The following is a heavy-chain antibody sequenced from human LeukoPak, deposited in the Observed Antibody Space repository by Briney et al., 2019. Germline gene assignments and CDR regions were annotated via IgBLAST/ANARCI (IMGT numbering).Heavy chain of an antibody. CDR3: ARWGQTGYNYGLDY. J-gene: IGHJ4*02. Sequence: GGSLRLSCAASGFTFSNYWMHWVRQAPGKGLVWVSRINSDGSSTSYADSLKGRFTISRDNAKNTLYLQMNSLRAEDTAVYYCARWGQTGYNYGLDYWGQGTLVTVSS. CDR2: INSDGSST. CDR1: GFTFSNYW. V-gene: IGHV3-74*01. D-gene: IGHD5-18*01.